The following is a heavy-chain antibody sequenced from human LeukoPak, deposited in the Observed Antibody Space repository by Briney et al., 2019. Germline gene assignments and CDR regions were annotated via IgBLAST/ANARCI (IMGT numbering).Heavy chain of an antibody. J-gene: IGHJ4*02. V-gene: IGHV3-74*01. CDR2: INSDGTNT. D-gene: IGHD6-19*01. CDR3: ARVYSSGLTDY. CDR1: GFTFSSYW. Sequence: GGSLRLSCAASGFTFSSYWMHWVRQAPGKGLVWVSRINSDGTNTNYADSVKGRFTISRDNAKKTLYLQMNSLRADDTAVYYCARVYSSGLTDYWGQGTLVTVSS.